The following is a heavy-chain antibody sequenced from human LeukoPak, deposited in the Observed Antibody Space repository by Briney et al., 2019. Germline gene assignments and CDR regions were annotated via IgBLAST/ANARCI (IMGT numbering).Heavy chain of an antibody. CDR2: INPSGGST. J-gene: IGHJ6*03. D-gene: IGHD5-12*01. V-gene: IGHV1-46*01. CDR1: GYTFTSYY. Sequence: ASVKVSCKASGYTFTSYYMHWVRQAPGQGLEWMGIINPSGGSTSYAQKFQGRVTMTRNTSISTAYMELSSLRSEDTAVYYCARAPRGYSDYDGKSYYYYYMDVWGKGTTVTVSS. CDR3: ARAPRGYSDYDGKSYYYYYMDV.